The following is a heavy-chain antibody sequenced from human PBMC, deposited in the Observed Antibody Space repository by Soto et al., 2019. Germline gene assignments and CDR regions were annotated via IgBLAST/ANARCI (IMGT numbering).Heavy chain of an antibody. CDR2: IWYDGSNK. CDR3: ARVLGFYDSSGYYSPFDY. CDR1: GFTFSSYG. Sequence: QVQLVESGGGVVQPGRSLRLSCAASGFTFSSYGMHWVRQAPGKGLEWVAVIWYDGSNKYYAHSVKGRFTISRDNSKNTLYLQMNSLRAEDTAVYYCARVLGFYDSSGYYSPFDYWGQGTLVTVSS. D-gene: IGHD3-22*01. V-gene: IGHV3-33*01. J-gene: IGHJ4*02.